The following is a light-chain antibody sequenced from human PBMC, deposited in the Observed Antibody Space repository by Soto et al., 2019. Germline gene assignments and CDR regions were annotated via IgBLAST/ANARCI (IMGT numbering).Light chain of an antibody. Sequence: DIQMTQSPSSLSAAVGDXXSITCRASQSVSTWLAWYQQKPGKAPKLLIYKASNLESGVPSRFTGSGSGTEFTLTISSLQPDDFATYYCQQYNSWPFGQGTKVDI. CDR1: QSVSTW. V-gene: IGKV1-5*03. CDR2: KAS. J-gene: IGKJ1*01. CDR3: QQYNSWP.